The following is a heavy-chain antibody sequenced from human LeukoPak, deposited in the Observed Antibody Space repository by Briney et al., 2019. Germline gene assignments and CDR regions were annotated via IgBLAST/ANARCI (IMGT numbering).Heavy chain of an antibody. CDR2: IYYSGCT. CDR3: ASSGWAVAGTETFDI. D-gene: IGHD6-19*01. V-gene: IGHV4-59*01. CDR1: GVSISSYY. J-gene: IGHJ3*02. Sequence: SETLSLTCTVSGVSISSYYWSWVRQPPGKGLEWLGYIYYSGCTNYNPSLKSRVTISVDTSKNQFSLKLSSVTAADTAVYYCASSGWAVAGTETFDIWGQGTMVTVSS.